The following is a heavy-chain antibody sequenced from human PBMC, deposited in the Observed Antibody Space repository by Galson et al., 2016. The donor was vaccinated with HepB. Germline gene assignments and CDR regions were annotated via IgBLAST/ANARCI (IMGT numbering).Heavy chain of an antibody. CDR1: GFNFINSG. Sequence: SLRLSCAASGFNFINSGIHWVRQAPGKGLEWVAVIWYDGSNKYYADSAKGRFTISRDNSKNTLSLQMNSLRAEDTAVYYCAKDEDDFWPHNDFDYWGQGTLVTVSS. CDR3: AKDEDDFWPHNDFDY. CDR2: IWYDGSNK. D-gene: IGHD3-3*01. J-gene: IGHJ4*02. V-gene: IGHV3-33*06.